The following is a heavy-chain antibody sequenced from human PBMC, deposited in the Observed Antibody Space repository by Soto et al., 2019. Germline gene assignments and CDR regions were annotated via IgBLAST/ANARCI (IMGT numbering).Heavy chain of an antibody. J-gene: IGHJ4*02. CDR3: ARDARYYDSSGYFDY. CDR1: GCTFSSYA. D-gene: IGHD3-22*01. V-gene: IGHV1-69*13. CDR2: IIPIFGTA. Sequence: SVKVSCKASGCTFSSYAISWVRQAPGQGLEWMGGIIPIFGTANYAQKFQGRVTITADESTSTAYMELSSLRSEDTAVYYCARDARYYDSSGYFDYWGQGTLVTVSS.